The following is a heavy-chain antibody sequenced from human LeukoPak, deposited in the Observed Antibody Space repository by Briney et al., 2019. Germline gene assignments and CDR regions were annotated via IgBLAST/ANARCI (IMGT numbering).Heavy chain of an antibody. Sequence: PSETLSLTCTVSGGSISSSSYYWGWIRQPPGKGLEWIGSIYYSGSTYYNPSLKSRVTISVDTSKNQFSLKLSSVTAADTAVYYCARVPSTYCGDYVDWGQGTLVTVSS. CDR3: ARVPSTYCGDYVD. D-gene: IGHD4-17*01. CDR1: GGSISSSSYY. CDR2: IYYSGST. J-gene: IGHJ4*02. V-gene: IGHV4-39*07.